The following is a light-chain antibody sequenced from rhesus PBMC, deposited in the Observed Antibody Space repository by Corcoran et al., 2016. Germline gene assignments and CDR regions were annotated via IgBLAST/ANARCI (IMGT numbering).Light chain of an antibody. CDR2: DAS. CDR1: QGISSY. CDR3: QQRNSYPPT. V-gene: IGKV1-38*01. J-gene: IGKJ4*01. Sequence: DIQLTQSPSSLSASVGDRVTITCRASQGISSYLAWYQQKSGKAPKVLIYDASNLQSGGPSRFSGSGSGTDFTLTIISLQPEDFATYYCQQRNSYPPTFGGGTKVEIK.